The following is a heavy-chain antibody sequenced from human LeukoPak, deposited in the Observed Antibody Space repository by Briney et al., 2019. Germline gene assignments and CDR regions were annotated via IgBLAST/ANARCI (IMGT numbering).Heavy chain of an antibody. CDR1: GFTFSSYG. D-gene: IGHD2-15*01. Sequence: GGSLRLSCAASGFTFSSYGMHRVRHAPGKGLEWVAFIRYDGSNKYYADSVKGRFTISRDNSKNTLYLQMNSLRAEDTAVYYCAKSGLNRFDYWGQGTLVTVSS. J-gene: IGHJ4*02. CDR3: AKSGLNRFDY. V-gene: IGHV3-30*02. CDR2: IRYDGSNK.